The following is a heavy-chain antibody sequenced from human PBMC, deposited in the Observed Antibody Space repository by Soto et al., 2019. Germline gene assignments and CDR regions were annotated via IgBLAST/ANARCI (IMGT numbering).Heavy chain of an antibody. CDR1: GFTFGSYA. D-gene: IGHD3-22*01. J-gene: IGHJ4*02. Sequence: EVQLLESGGGLVQPGGSLRLSCAASGFTFGSYAMSWVRQAPGKGLEWVSTTSYSGGSAYYADSVMGRFTISRDNSKNTLYLQMNSLRAEDTAIYYCAKQASRISMLFVLNFWGQGTLVTVSS. V-gene: IGHV3-23*01. CDR3: AKQASRISMLFVLNF. CDR2: TSYSGGSA.